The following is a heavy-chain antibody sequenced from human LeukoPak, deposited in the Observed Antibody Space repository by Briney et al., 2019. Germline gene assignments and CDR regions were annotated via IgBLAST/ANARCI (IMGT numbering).Heavy chain of an antibody. CDR1: GGSVSSDNRC. Sequence: PSETLSLTCSFSGGSVSSDNRCWSWIRQPPGKGLEWIGWIDNSGSTNYNPSLKSRVTISVDTSKNQFSLKLSSVTAADTAVYYCARHENVLGYCSGGSCYDDAFDIWGQGTMVTVSS. CDR3: ARHENVLGYCSGGSCYDDAFDI. J-gene: IGHJ3*02. V-gene: IGHV4-61*01. D-gene: IGHD2-15*01. CDR2: IDNSGST.